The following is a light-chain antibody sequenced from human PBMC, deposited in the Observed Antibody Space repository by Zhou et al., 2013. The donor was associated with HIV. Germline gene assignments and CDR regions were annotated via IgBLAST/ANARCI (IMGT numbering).Light chain of an antibody. CDR1: QRISSY. V-gene: IGKV3-15*01. CDR3: QQYNNWLSLT. J-gene: IGKJ4*01. Sequence: EIVMTQSPATLSVSPGERATLSCRATQRISSYLAWYQQKLGQAPRLLIYGASTRATGFPARFSGSGSGTEFTLTISSMQSEDFAVYYCQQYNNWLSLTFGGGTKVEIK. CDR2: GAS.